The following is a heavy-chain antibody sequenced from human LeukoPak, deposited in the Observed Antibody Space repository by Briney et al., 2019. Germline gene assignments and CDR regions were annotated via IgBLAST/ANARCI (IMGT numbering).Heavy chain of an antibody. V-gene: IGHV4-4*07. D-gene: IGHD1-1*01. CDR2: IYTSGST. Sequence: SETLSLTCTVSGGSISSYYWSWIRQPAWKGLEWIGRIYTSGSTNYNPSLKSRVTMSVDTSKNQFSLKLSSVTAADTAVYYCARDRRELERRWFDPWGQGTLVTVSS. CDR1: GGSISSYY. J-gene: IGHJ5*02. CDR3: ARDRRELERRWFDP.